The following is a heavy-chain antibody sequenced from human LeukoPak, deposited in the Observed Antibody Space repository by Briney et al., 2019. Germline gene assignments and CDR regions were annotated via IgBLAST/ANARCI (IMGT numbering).Heavy chain of an antibody. Sequence: GGSLRLSCAASGLTFSNYWMSWVRQAPGKGLEWVANIKQDGSEKYYVDSVKGRFTVSRDNAKNSLYLQMSSLRAEDTAVYYCATSGNYCSSSSCYTGTAFDIWGQGTMVTVSS. CDR2: IKQDGSEK. CDR1: GLTFSNYW. D-gene: IGHD2-2*02. CDR3: ATSGNYCSSSSCYTGTAFDI. V-gene: IGHV3-7*01. J-gene: IGHJ3*02.